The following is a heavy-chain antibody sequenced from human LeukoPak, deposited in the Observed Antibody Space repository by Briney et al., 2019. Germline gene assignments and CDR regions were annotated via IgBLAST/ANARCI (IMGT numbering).Heavy chain of an antibody. CDR2: ISSSSSTI. CDR3: ARGADSGYENLVY. V-gene: IGHV3-48*02. Sequence: QPGGSLRLSCAASGSTFSRYSMNWVRQAPGKGLEWVSYISSSSSTIYYADSVKGRFTISRDNAKNSLDLQMSSLRDEDTAVYYCARGADSGYENLVYWGQGTLVTVSS. J-gene: IGHJ4*02. CDR1: GSTFSRYS. D-gene: IGHD5-12*01.